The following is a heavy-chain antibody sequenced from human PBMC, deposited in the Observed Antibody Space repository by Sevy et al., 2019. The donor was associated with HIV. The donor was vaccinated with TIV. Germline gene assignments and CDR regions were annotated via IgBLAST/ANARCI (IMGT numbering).Heavy chain of an antibody. J-gene: IGHJ4*02. CDR1: GGSFGSSSYY. Sequence: SETLSLTCTVSGGSFGSSSYYWNWIRQPAGKGLEGIGRIYTSGTTNYNPSLKSRVTMSVDTSKNQFSLKLSPVTAADTAVYCCAGRIAVAAFDYWGQGNLVTVSS. CDR3: AGRIAVAAFDY. V-gene: IGHV4-61*02. CDR2: IYTSGTT. D-gene: IGHD6-19*01.